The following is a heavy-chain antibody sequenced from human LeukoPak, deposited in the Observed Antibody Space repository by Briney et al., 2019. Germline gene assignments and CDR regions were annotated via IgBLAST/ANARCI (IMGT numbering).Heavy chain of an antibody. CDR1: GFTFSNYA. CDR3: ARDGPPYDSSGYYSYYFDY. Sequence: GGSLRLSCAASGFTFSNYAMHWVRQAPGKGLEGVAVISYDGSNKYYADSVQGRITISRDNSKNTLYLQMNSLRAEDTAVYYCARDGPPYDSSGYYSYYFDYWGQGTLVTVSS. D-gene: IGHD3-22*01. V-gene: IGHV3-30-3*01. J-gene: IGHJ4*02. CDR2: ISYDGSNK.